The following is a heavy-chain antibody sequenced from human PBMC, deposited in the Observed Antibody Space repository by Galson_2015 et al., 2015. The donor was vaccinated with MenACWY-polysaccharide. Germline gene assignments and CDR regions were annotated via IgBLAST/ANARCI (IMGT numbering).Heavy chain of an antibody. CDR2: ISASSTTT. J-gene: IGHJ4*02. CDR3: ARRRTAVSGRDFDS. CDR1: GFTFSSYA. V-gene: IGHV3-23*01. Sequence: SLRLSCAASGFTFSSYAMSWVRQPPGRGLEWVSAISASSTTTYYADSVKGRFTISRDNSKNTLYLQMNSLRGEDTAIYYCARRRTAVSGRDFDSGGQGARATVS. D-gene: IGHD6-19*01.